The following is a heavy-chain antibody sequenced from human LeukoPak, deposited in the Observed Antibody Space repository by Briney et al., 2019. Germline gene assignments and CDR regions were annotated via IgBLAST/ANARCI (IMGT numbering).Heavy chain of an antibody. J-gene: IGHJ4*02. CDR3: AKDKGGGCFDY. Sequence: GGPLRLSCAASGFTFSSYGMHWVRQAPGKGLEWVAVIWYDGSNKYYADSVKGRFTISRDNSKNTLYLQMNSLRAEDTAVYYCAKDKGGGCFDYWGQGTLVTVSS. D-gene: IGHD6-19*01. V-gene: IGHV3-33*06. CDR1: GFTFSSYG. CDR2: IWYDGSNK.